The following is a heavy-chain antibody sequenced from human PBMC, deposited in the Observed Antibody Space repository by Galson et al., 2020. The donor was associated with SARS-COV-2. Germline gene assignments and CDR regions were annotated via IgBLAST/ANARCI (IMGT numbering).Heavy chain of an antibody. V-gene: IGHV4-4*02. CDR2: IYHSGST. CDR1: GGSISSSNW. D-gene: IGHD2-21*02. Sequence: SETLSLTCAVSGGSISSSNWWSWVRQPPGKGLEWIGEIYHSGSTNYNPSLKRRVTISVDKSKNQSSLKLSSVTAADTAVYYCASANGGNSLFYYYYGMDVWGQGTTVTFSS. J-gene: IGHJ6*02. CDR3: ASANGGNSLFYYYYGMDV.